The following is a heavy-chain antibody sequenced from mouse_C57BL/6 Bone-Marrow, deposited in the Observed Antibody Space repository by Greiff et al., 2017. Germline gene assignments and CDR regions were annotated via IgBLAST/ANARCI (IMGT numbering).Heavy chain of an antibody. CDR2: ISDGGSYT. CDR1: GFTFSSYA. CDR3: AREVPYYYGSSPFDY. D-gene: IGHD1-1*01. V-gene: IGHV5-4*01. J-gene: IGHJ2*01. Sequence: EVKLMESGGGLVKPGGSLKLSCAASGFTFSSYAMSWVRQTPEKRLEWVATISDGGSYTYYPDNVKGRFTISRDNAKNNLYLQMSQLKSEDTAMYYCAREVPYYYGSSPFDYWGQGTTLTVSS.